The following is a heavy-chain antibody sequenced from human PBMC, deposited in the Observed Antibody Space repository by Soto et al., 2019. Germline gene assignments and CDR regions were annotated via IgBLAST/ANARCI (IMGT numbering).Heavy chain of an antibody. CDR2: IKQDGSEK. CDR3: ARDPSYYDFWSGYNSPTY. D-gene: IGHD3-3*01. V-gene: IGHV3-7*05. Sequence: EVQLVESGGGLVQPGGSLRLSCAASGFTFSSYWMSWVRQAPGKGLEWVANIKQDGSEKYYVDSVKGRFTISRDNAKNSLYLQMNSLRAEDTVVYYCARDPSYYDFWSGYNSPTYWGQGTLVTVSS. CDR1: GFTFSSYW. J-gene: IGHJ4*02.